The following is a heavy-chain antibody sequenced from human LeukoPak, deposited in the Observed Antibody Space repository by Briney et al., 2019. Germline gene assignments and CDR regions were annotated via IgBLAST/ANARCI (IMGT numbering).Heavy chain of an antibody. J-gene: IGHJ6*04. V-gene: IGHV3-30*18. Sequence: GGSLGLSCAASGFTFSSYGMHWVRQAPGKGLEWVSVISYDGSNKYYADSVKGRFTISRDNSKNTLYLQMNSLRAEDTAVYYCAKSPIGYWGDFYYGMYVWGKGTTVTVSS. CDR1: GFTFSSYG. CDR2: ISYDGSNK. CDR3: AKSPIGYWGDFYYGMYV. D-gene: IGHD2-15*01.